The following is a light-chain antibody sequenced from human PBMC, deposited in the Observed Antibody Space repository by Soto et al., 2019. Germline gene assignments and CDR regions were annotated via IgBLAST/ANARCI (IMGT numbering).Light chain of an antibody. CDR1: QSVSSK. V-gene: IGKV3-15*01. Sequence: DMVMTQSPATLSVSPGERATLSCRASQSVSSKLAWYQQKPGQAPRLLIYDTSTRATGIPARFRGSGSGTEVTLTISSLYSKDFAVYYCQQYSNWPPITFGQGTRLEIK. CDR2: DTS. J-gene: IGKJ5*01. CDR3: QQYSNWPPIT.